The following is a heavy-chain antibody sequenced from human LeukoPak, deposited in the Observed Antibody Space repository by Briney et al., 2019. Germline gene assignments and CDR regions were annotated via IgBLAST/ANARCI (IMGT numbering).Heavy chain of an antibody. D-gene: IGHD2-21*02. CDR1: GYTFTSYD. CDR2: MNPNSGNT. CDR3: ARGPARAYCGGDCYGEDY. Sequence: ASVKVSXKASGYTFTSYDINWVRQATGQGLEWMGWMNPNSGNTGYAQKFQGRVTMTRNTSISTAYMELSSLRSEDTAVYYCARGPARAYCGGDCYGEDYWGQGTLVTVSS. V-gene: IGHV1-8*01. J-gene: IGHJ4*02.